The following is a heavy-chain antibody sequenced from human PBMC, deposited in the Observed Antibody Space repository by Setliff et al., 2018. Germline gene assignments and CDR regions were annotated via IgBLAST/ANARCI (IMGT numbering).Heavy chain of an antibody. CDR1: GGSFNNYP. D-gene: IGHD3-22*01. J-gene: IGHJ6*03. Sequence: SVKVSCKASGGSFNNYPISWVRQAPGHGLEWMGGIIPLFRTGKYAQKFQGRVTISADESTSTAYMELSSLRSEDTAVYYCARDRNDNYESSGYYYAGGYMDVWGKGTTVTVSS. V-gene: IGHV1-69*13. CDR2: IIPLFRTG. CDR3: ARDRNDNYESSGYYYAGGYMDV.